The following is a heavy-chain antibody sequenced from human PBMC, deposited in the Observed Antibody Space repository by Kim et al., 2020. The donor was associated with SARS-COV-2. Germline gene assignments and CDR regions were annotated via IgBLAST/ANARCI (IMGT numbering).Heavy chain of an antibody. V-gene: IGHV4-34*01. CDR2: INQGGST. D-gene: IGHD3-10*01. CDR3: ARATEGGTYWYYIDI. J-gene: IGHJ5*02. Sequence: SETLSLTCAVHGGSFSGSRWTWIRQSPEKGLEWIGEINQGGSTNFNPSLKSRVSISLDTSRNQFSLNLTSLKAADTAVYYCARATEGGTYWYYIDIWGQGSLVTVSS. CDR1: GGSFSGSR.